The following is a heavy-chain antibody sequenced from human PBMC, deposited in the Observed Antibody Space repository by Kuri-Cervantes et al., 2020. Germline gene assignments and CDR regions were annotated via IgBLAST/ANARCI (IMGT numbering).Heavy chain of an antibody. J-gene: IGHJ3*02. V-gene: IGHV3-9*01. CDR1: GFTFDDYA. CDR3: AKDIAYDFWSGYRAGGFDI. CDR2: ISWNSGSI. D-gene: IGHD3-3*01. Sequence: SLKISCAASGFTFDDYAMHWVRQAPGKGLEWVSGISWNSGSIGYADSVKGRFTISRGNAKNSLHLQTNSLRTEDTALYYCAKDIAYDFWSGYRAGGFDIWGQGSMVTVSS.